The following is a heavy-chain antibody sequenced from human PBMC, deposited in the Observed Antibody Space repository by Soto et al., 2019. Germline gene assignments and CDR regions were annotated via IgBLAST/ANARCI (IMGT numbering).Heavy chain of an antibody. J-gene: IGHJ5*02. CDR1: GYTFTAYW. V-gene: IGHV1-46*01. CDR2: IDPKKVET. Sequence: QVQLVQSGAEVKEPGASVKVSCKASGYTFTAYWIHWVRQATGQGPEWVARIDPKKVETKYARVLEGRITVTSQASTSTVYMEISSLTSDDTAFYYCVRDRPHAWFDPWGQGTLVTVCS. CDR3: VRDRPHAWFDP.